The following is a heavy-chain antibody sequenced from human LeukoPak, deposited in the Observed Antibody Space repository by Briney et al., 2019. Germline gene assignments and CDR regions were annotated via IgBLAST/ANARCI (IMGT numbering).Heavy chain of an antibody. CDR1: GFTFSNFA. CDR3: AKGTGDSGSSIDY. D-gene: IGHD6-13*01. J-gene: IGHJ4*02. V-gene: IGHV3-23*01. Sequence: GGSLRLSCAASGFTFSNFAMSWVRQAPGKGLEWVSAMSSVADYAYSVKGRFTVSRDNSKNTLFLQMNSLRAEDTAVYYCAKGTGDSGSSIDYWGQGTLVTVSS. CDR2: MSSVA.